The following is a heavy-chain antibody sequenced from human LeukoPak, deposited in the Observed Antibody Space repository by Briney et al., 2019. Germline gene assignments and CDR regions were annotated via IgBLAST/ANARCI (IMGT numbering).Heavy chain of an antibody. CDR3: ARHRRWYFDY. CDR1: GGSISSYY. CDR2: INHSGST. Sequence: PSETLSLTCTVSGGSISSYYRSWIRQPPGKGLEWIGEINHSGSTNYNPSLKSRVTISVDTSKNQFSLKLSSVTAADTAVYYCARHRRWYFDYWGQGTLVTVSS. V-gene: IGHV4-34*01. J-gene: IGHJ4*02.